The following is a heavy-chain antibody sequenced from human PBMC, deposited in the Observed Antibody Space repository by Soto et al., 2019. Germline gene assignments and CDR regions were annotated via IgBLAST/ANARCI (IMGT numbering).Heavy chain of an antibody. V-gene: IGHV4-34*01. J-gene: IGHJ5*02. CDR2: INHSGST. CDR3: ARGVTPTGSGSYSDWLDT. D-gene: IGHD1-26*01. Sequence: PSETLSLTCAVYGGSFSGYYWSWIRQPPGKGLEWIGEINHSGSTNYNPPLKSRDTISVNTPKNQFSLKLSSVTDAATAVYYCARGVTPTGSGSYSDWLDTWGQGTLVTVSS. CDR1: GGSFSGYY.